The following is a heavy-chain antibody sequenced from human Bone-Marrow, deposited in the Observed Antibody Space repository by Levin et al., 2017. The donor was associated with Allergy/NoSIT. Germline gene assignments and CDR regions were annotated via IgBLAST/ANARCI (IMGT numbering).Heavy chain of an antibody. CDR2: IWYDGSNK. V-gene: IGHV3-33*01. Sequence: HPGGSLRLSCAASGFTFSSYGMHWVRQAPGKGLEWVAVIWYDGSNKYYADSVKGRFTISRDNSKNTLYLQMNSLRAEDTAVYYCAREYPPTGYSSSWYLDYWGQGTLVTVSS. CDR3: AREYPPTGYSSSWYLDY. J-gene: IGHJ4*02. CDR1: GFTFSSYG. D-gene: IGHD6-13*01.